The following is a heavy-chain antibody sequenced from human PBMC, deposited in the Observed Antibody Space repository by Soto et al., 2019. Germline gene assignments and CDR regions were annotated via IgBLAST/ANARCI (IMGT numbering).Heavy chain of an antibody. V-gene: IGHV6-1*01. CDR3: GRDKVVPTWDYGDDDPIYYYYGMDV. CDR2: TYYRSKWYN. J-gene: IGHJ6*02. D-gene: IGHD4-17*01. Sequence: SQTLSLTYAISGDSVSSNSAAWNWIRQSPSRGLEWLGRTYYRSKWYNDYAVSVKSRITINPDTSKNQFSLQLNSVTPEDTAVYYCGRDKVVPTWDYGDDDPIYYYYGMDVWGQGTTVTVSS. CDR1: GDSVSSNSAA.